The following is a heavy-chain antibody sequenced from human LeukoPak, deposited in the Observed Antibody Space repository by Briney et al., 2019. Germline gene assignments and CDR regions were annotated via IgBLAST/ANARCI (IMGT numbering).Heavy chain of an antibody. CDR3: ARANGWLNYFDY. D-gene: IGHD6-19*01. Sequence: GGSLRLSCAASGFTVSSNYMSWVRQAPGKGLEWVSVIYSGGSTYYADSVKGRFTISRDNSKNTLYLQMNSLRAEDTAVYYCARANGWLNYFDYWGQGTLVTVSS. CDR1: GFTVSSNY. CDR2: IYSGGST. V-gene: IGHV3-53*01. J-gene: IGHJ4*02.